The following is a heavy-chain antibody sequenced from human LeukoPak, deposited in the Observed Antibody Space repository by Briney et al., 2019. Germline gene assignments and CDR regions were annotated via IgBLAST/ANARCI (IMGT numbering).Heavy chain of an antibody. D-gene: IGHD3-10*01. CDR2: IYSGGST. CDR1: GFTVSSNY. Sequence: GGSLRLSCAAPGFTVSSNYMSWVRQAPGKGLEWVSVIYSGGSTYYADSVKGRFTISRDNSKNTLYLQMNSLRAEDTAVYYCAGLYGSGSLYYFDYWGQGTLVTVSS. V-gene: IGHV3-66*01. J-gene: IGHJ4*02. CDR3: AGLYGSGSLYYFDY.